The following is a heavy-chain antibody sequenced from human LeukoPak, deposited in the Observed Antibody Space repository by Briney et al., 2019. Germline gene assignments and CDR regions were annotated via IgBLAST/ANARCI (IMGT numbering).Heavy chain of an antibody. CDR1: GGSISGYY. CDR2: IYYSGST. V-gene: IGHV4-59*01. Sequence: SETLSLTCTVSGGSISGYYWSWIRQPPGKGLEWIGYIYYSGSTNYNPSFKSRVTISVDTSKNQFSLKLSSVTAADTAVYYCARDNAMLDAFDIWGQGTMVTVSS. CDR3: ARDNAMLDAFDI. J-gene: IGHJ3*02. D-gene: IGHD2-8*01.